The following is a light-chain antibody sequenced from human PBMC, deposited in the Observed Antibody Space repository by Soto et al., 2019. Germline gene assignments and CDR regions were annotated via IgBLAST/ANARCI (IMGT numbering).Light chain of an antibody. J-gene: IGKJ4*01. CDR2: DVS. V-gene: IGKV3D-15*01. Sequence: EIVMTQSPATLSVSPGESVTLSCRASQSVSSYVAWYQQKPGQAPGLLIYDVSKKATGDPAKFSGSGSGTEFSLTISSLQSEDCAVYYCQQYDNWPPRLTFGGGTKVEIK. CDR3: QQYDNWPPRLT. CDR1: QSVSSY.